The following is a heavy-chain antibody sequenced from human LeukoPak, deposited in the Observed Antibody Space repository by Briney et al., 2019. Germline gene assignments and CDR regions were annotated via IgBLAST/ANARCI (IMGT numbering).Heavy chain of an antibody. Sequence: PGGSLRLSCAASGFTFSSFGMHWVRQAPGKGLEWVAFIRYDGSNKYYADSVKGRFTISRDNSKNRLYLQMNSLRAEDTAVYYCASIVVVGAASDYWGQGTLVTVSS. CDR2: IRYDGSNK. J-gene: IGHJ4*02. CDR3: ASIVVVGAASDY. V-gene: IGHV3-30*02. D-gene: IGHD2-15*01. CDR1: GFTFSSFG.